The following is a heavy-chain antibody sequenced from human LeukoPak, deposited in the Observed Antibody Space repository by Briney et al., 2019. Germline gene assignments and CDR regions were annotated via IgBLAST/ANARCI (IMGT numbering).Heavy chain of an antibody. CDR3: ALGSRNNAFDV. CDR2: TYYRSKWYN. J-gene: IGHJ3*01. V-gene: IGHV6-1*01. Sequence: SHTLSLICAISGDSDSSISAAWNSIRQSPSRGLEWLSRTYYRSKWYNDYAVSVKSRITINPDTSKNILSLQLNAVTPEDTAVYYCALGSRNNAFDVWGQGTMVTVSS. D-gene: IGHD1-14*01. CDR1: GDSDSSISAA.